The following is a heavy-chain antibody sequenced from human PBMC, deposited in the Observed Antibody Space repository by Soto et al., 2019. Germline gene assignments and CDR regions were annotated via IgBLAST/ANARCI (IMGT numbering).Heavy chain of an antibody. J-gene: IGHJ5*01. CDR3: ASMIGDPVLSFDS. CDR1: GGSISSYY. D-gene: IGHD3-10*02. V-gene: IGHV4-59*01. CDR2: IFYSGST. Sequence: QVQLQESGPGLVKPSETLSLTCTVSGGSISSYYWSWILQPPGKGLEWIGFIFYSGSTSYNPSLKSRLTISIDPSEYQFSLKLNSVTAADTAVYYCASMIGDPVLSFDSWGQGTLVAVSS.